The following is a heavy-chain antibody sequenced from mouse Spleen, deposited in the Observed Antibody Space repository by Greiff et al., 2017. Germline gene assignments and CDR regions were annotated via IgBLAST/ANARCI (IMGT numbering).Heavy chain of an antibody. CDR2: IDPANGNT. J-gene: IGHJ3*01. CDR1: GFNIKNTY. D-gene: IGHD1-1*01. Sequence: VQLKQSVAELVRPGASVKLSCTASGFNIKNTYMHWVKQRPEQGLEWIGRIDPANGNTKYAPKFQGKATITADTSSNTAYLQLSSLTSEDTAIYYCAPDYYDGSYVFAYWGQGTLVTVSA. CDR3: APDYYDGSYVFAY. V-gene: IGHV14-3*01.